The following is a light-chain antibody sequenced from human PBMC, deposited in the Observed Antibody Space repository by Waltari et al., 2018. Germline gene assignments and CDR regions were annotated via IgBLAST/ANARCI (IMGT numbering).Light chain of an antibody. CDR2: AVS. J-gene: IGKJ4*01. V-gene: IGKV1-27*01. CDR3: QRYNSAPQLT. Sequence: DIQMTQSPSSLSASVGDRVTITCRASQDISNYLAWYQQKPGKVPRLLFYAVSTLQSGVPSRFSGSGAGTDFTLTISSLQPEDVATYYCQRYNSAPQLTFGGGTKVEIK. CDR1: QDISNY.